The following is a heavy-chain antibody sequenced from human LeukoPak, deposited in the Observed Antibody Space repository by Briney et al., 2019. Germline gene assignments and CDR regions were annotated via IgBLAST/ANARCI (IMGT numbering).Heavy chain of an antibody. CDR3: ARVLVVGFQH. CDR2: MNANSGHT. J-gene: IGHJ1*01. V-gene: IGHV1-2*02. Sequence: ASVKVSCKTSGYTFTSYHIDWVRQAPGQGPEWMGWMNANSGHTGSAEKFQGRVTMTRDTSISTAYMELSRLRSDDTAVYYCARVLVVGFQHWGQGTLVTVSS. CDR1: GYTFTSYH. D-gene: IGHD2-8*02.